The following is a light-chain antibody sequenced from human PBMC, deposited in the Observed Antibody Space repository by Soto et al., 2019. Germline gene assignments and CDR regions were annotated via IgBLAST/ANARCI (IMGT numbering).Light chain of an antibody. Sequence: DVQLTQSPSSLSASVGDRVTISCRSSQSINIYVNWYQHKSGKSPELLIFDASNLQSGVPSRFSGGGSGTDFTLTINSLQPEDFETYYCQQSYNNPITFVQGTRLDIK. J-gene: IGKJ5*01. CDR1: QSINIY. CDR2: DAS. V-gene: IGKV1-39*01. CDR3: QQSYNNPIT.